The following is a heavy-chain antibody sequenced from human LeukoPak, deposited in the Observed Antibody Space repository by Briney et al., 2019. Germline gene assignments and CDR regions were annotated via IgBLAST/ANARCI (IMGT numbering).Heavy chain of an antibody. CDR3: AKPLTSGSYSYFGY. V-gene: IGHV3-23*01. CDR2: ISAGGTTT. Sequence: GGSLRLSCAASGFTLTDYAMSWVRQAPGKGLEWVSTISAGGTTTYYADSVKGRFTISRDNSKNTLYLQMNGLRAEDTAVYYCAKPLTSGSYSYFGYWSQGTLVTVSS. J-gene: IGHJ4*02. CDR1: GFTLTDYA. D-gene: IGHD1-26*01.